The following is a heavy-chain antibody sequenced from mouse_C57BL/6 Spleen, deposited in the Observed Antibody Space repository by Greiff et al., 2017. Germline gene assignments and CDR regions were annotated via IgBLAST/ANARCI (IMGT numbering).Heavy chain of an antibody. V-gene: IGHV14-3*01. CDR3: ARMSSPLIYYGGAMDY. Sequence: VQLKQSVAELVRPGASVKLSCTASGFNIKNTYMHWVKQRPEQGLEWIGRIDPANGNTKYAPKFQGKGTITADTSSNTAYLPLSSLTSEDTAIYYCARMSSPLIYYGGAMDYWGQGTSVTVSS. J-gene: IGHJ4*01. CDR2: IDPANGNT. CDR1: GFNIKNTY. D-gene: IGHD1-1*01.